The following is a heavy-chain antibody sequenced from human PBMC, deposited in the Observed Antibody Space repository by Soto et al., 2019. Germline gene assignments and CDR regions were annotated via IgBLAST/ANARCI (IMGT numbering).Heavy chain of an antibody. CDR3: ARQIYDSDAGPNFQYYFDS. CDR2: IDPSDSQT. D-gene: IGHD5-12*01. Sequence: PGESLKISCKGSGYSFAGYWITWVRQKPGKGLEWMGRIDPSDSQTYYSPSFRGHVTISATKSITTVFLQWSSLRASDTAMYYCARQIYDSDAGPNFQYYFDSWGQGTPVTVSS. CDR1: GYSFAGYW. V-gene: IGHV5-10-1*01. J-gene: IGHJ4*02.